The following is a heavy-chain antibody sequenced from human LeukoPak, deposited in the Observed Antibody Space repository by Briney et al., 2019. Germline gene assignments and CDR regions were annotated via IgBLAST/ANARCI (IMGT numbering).Heavy chain of an antibody. V-gene: IGHV1-18*04. CDR3: ARTSWQQLVLLDY. CDR2: ISAYNGNT. CDR1: GYTFTGYY. Sequence: ASVKVSCKASGYTFTGYYMHWVRQAPGQGLEWMGWISAYNGNTNYAQKLQGRVTMTTDTSTSTAYMELRSLRSDDTAVYYCARTSWQQLVLLDYWGQGTLVTVSS. D-gene: IGHD6-13*01. J-gene: IGHJ4*02.